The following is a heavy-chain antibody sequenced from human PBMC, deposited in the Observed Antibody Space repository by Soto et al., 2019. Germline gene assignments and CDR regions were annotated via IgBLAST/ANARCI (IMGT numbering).Heavy chain of an antibody. D-gene: IGHD3-10*01. CDR1: GGSISSGGYY. J-gene: IGHJ5*02. V-gene: IGHV4-31*03. CDR2: IYYSGST. Sequence: PSETLSLTCTVSGGSISSGGYYWSWIRQHPGKGLEWIGYIYYSGSTYYNPSLKSRVTISVDTSKNQFSLKLSSVTAADTAVYYCARGMASITMVRGINWFDPWGQGTLVTVSS. CDR3: ARGMASITMVRGINWFDP.